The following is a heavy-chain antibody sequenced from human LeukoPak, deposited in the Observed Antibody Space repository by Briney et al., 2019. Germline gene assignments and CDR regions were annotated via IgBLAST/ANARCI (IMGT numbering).Heavy chain of an antibody. V-gene: IGHV1-46*01. CDR2: INPSGGST. CDR1: GYTFTSYY. D-gene: IGHD3-22*01. Sequence: GASVKVSCKASGYTFTSYYMHWVRQAPGQGLEWMGIINPSGGSTSYAQKFQGRVTMTRDMSTSTAYMELRSLRSDDTAVYYCARGIENYYDSSGSLDYWGQGTLVTVSS. CDR3: ARGIENYYDSSGSLDY. J-gene: IGHJ4*02.